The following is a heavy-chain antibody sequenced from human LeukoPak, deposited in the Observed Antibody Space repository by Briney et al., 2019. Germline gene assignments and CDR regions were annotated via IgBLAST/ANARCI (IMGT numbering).Heavy chain of an antibody. CDR2: INYSGST. J-gene: IGHJ5*02. CDR1: RGSISSSRYY. V-gene: IGHV4-39*01. CDR3: ARHETADWFDP. Sequence: SETLSLTCTVSRGSISSSRYYWGWIRQPPGKGLEWIASINYSGSTQYSPSLKSRVTISVCTSKRQFSLKLNSVTAADTAVYYCARHETADWFDPWGQGTLVSVSS.